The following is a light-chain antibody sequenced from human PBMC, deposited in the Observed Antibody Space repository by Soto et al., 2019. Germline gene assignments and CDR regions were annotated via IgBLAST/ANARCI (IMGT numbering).Light chain of an antibody. V-gene: IGKV1-5*01. J-gene: IGKJ1*01. CDR3: QEYESHLRT. Sequence: DILMTQSPSTLSASVGDRVTITCRASQSISSWLTWYQQKSGKAPHLLIYDASTLESGVQSRFSGSGSGTEFSLTISSLQPDDFATYYCQEYESHLRTFGPGTKVEI. CDR1: QSISSW. CDR2: DAS.